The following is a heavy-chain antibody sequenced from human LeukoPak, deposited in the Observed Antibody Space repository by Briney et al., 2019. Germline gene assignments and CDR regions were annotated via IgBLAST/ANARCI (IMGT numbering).Heavy chain of an antibody. J-gene: IGHJ6*03. D-gene: IGHD1-26*01. V-gene: IGHV3-23*01. CDR3: AKLAGATNYYYYMDV. Sequence: GGSLRLSCAASGFTFNNYAMSWVRQAPGKGLEWVSGISGSGGSTHYADSVKGRFTISRDNSKNTLHLQMNSLRAEDTAVYYCAKLAGATNYYYYMDVWGRGTTVTVSS. CDR2: ISGSGGST. CDR1: GFTFNNYA.